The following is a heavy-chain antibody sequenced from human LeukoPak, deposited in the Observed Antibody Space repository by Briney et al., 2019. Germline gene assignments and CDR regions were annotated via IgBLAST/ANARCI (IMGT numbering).Heavy chain of an antibody. CDR1: GGSISSYY. V-gene: IGHV4-59*01. CDR3: AREERRLQFKDAFDI. D-gene: IGHD5-12*01. CDR2: IYYSGST. Sequence: SETLSLTCTVSGGSISSYYWSWIRQPPGKGLEWIGYIYYSGSTNYNPSLKSRVTISVDTSKNQFSLKLSSVTAADTAVYYCAREERRLQFKDAFDIWGQGTMVTVSS. J-gene: IGHJ3*02.